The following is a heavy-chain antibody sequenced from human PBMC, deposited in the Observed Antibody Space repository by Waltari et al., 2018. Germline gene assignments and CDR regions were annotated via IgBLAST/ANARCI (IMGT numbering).Heavy chain of an antibody. J-gene: IGHJ4*02. CDR3: ARSLVRGVIITFFDY. Sequence: EVQLVQSGAEVNTPGESLKISCKGSGYSFTSYWIGWVRQMPGKGLEWMGIIYPGDSDTRYSPSFQGQVTISADKSISTAYLQWSSLKASDTAMYYCARSLVRGVIITFFDYWGQGTLVTVSS. CDR1: GYSFTSYW. CDR2: IYPGDSDT. V-gene: IGHV5-51*01. D-gene: IGHD3-10*01.